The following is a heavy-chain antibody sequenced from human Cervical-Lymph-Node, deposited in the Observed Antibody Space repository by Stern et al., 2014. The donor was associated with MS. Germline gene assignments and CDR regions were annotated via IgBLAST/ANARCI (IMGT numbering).Heavy chain of an antibody. CDR3: ARNRVWGGTDY. Sequence: QDQLAQSGAEVKKPGASVKVSCKASGYTFTSYAMHWVRQAPGKRLEWMGWINAGNGKTKYSQKVQGRSNINRETYGSTACVELSSLRSEDTAVYYCARNRVWGGTDYWGQGTLVTVSS. D-gene: IGHD3-16*01. CDR1: GYTFTSYA. J-gene: IGHJ4*02. V-gene: IGHV1-3*01. CDR2: INAGNGKT.